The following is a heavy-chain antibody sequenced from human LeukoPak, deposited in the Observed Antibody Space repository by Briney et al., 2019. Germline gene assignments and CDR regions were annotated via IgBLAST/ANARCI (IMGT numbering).Heavy chain of an antibody. Sequence: ASVKVSCKASGYTFTSYDINWVRQAPGQGLKWMGWMNPNSGNTGYAQKFQGRVTMTRNTSISTAYMELSSLRSEDTAVYYCAREFRETYYYGSGKGFDYWGQGTLVTVSS. J-gene: IGHJ4*02. V-gene: IGHV1-8*01. D-gene: IGHD3-10*01. CDR1: GYTFTSYD. CDR2: MNPNSGNT. CDR3: AREFRETYYYGSGKGFDY.